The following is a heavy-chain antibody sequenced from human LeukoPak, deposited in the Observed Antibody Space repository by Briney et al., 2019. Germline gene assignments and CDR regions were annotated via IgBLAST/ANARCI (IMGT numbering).Heavy chain of an antibody. V-gene: IGHV3-21*01. CDR2: ISSSSSYI. CDR3: ARDLQQSTLSNNWFDP. D-gene: IGHD6-13*01. J-gene: IGHJ5*02. CDR1: GFTFSTYA. Sequence: KSGGSLRLSCAASGFTFSTYAMNWVRQAPGKVVEWVSSISSSSSYIYYADSVKGRFTISRDNAKNSLYLQMNSLRAEDTAVYYCARDLQQSTLSNNWFDPWGQGTLVTVSS.